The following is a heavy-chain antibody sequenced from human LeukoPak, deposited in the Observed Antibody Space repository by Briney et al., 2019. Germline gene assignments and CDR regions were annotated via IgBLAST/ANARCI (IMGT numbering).Heavy chain of an antibody. CDR2: IYYTGST. CDR3: ARGLYYYYGMDV. CDR1: GGSISSYY. J-gene: IGHJ6*02. V-gene: IGHV4-59*01. Sequence: PSETLSLTCTVSGGSISSYYWSWIRQPPGKGLEWIGYIYYTGSTSYNPSLKNRVTISVDTSKNQFSLKLSSVTAADTAVYYCARGLYYYYGMDVWGQGTTVTVSS.